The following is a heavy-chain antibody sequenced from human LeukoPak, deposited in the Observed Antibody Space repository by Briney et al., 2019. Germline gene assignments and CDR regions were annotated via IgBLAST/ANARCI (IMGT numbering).Heavy chain of an antibody. CDR2: ISYDGSYK. D-gene: IGHD4-17*01. CDR1: GFTFSSYA. J-gene: IGHJ6*02. V-gene: IGHV3-30-3*02. CDR3: AKLQSDGLRTYYGMDV. Sequence: GGSLRLSCAASGFTFSSYAMHWVRQAPGKGLEWVAVISYDGSYKYYADSVKGRFTISRDNSKNTLYLQMNSLRAEDTAVYYCAKLQSDGLRTYYGMDVWGQGTTVTVSS.